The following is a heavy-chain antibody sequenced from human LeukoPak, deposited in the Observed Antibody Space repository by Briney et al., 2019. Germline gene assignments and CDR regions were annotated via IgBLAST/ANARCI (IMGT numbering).Heavy chain of an antibody. J-gene: IGHJ4*02. CDR2: MNPNSGNT. Sequence: ASVKVSCKASGYTFTGYYMHWVRQATGQGLEWMGWMNPNSGNTGYAQKFQGRVTITRNTSISTAYMELSSLRSEDTAVYYCARGGHSFDYWGQGTLVTVSS. CDR1: GYTFTGYY. CDR3: ARGGHSFDY. V-gene: IGHV1-8*03.